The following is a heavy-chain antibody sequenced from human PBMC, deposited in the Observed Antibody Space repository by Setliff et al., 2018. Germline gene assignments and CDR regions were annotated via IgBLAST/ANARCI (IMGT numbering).Heavy chain of an antibody. Sequence: ASVKVSCKASGYTFTGYYMHWVRQAPGQGLEWMGRINPNSGGTNYAQKFQGRVTMTRDTSISTAYMELSRLRSDDTAVYYCARVKAPALYYYMDVWGKGTAVTVSS. CDR1: GYTFTGYY. D-gene: IGHD3-16*02. CDR2: INPNSGGT. J-gene: IGHJ6*03. V-gene: IGHV1-2*06. CDR3: ARVKAPALYYYMDV.